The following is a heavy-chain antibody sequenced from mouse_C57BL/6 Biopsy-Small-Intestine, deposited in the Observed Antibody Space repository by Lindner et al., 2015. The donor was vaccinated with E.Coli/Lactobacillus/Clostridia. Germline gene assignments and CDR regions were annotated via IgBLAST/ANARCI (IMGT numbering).Heavy chain of an antibody. CDR1: GYSFTDYN. Sequence: VQLQESGPELVKPGASVKISCKASGYSFTDYNMNWVKQSNGKSLEWIGVINPNYGTTSYNQKFRDKATLTVDQSSSTAYMHLNSLTSEDSAVYYCARHYAEGFAYWGQGTLVTVSA. J-gene: IGHJ3*01. CDR3: ARHYAEGFAY. V-gene: IGHV1-39*01. D-gene: IGHD1-1*01. CDR2: INPNYGTT.